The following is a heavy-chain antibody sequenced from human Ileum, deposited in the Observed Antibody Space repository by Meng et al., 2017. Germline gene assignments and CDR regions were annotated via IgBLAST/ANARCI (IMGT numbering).Heavy chain of an antibody. V-gene: IGHV4-4*02. D-gene: IGHD2-15*01. CDR3: ARVRCASVSCYGDSYFDY. J-gene: IGHJ4*02. CDR1: GGSISISNW. Sequence: QAQLQESGPGLVKPSGTLPLTCAVPGGSISISNWWTWVRQPPGKGLEWIGEIYHTGGTNYNPSLKRRVTISVDKSKNQFSLEVTSVTAADTAVYYCARVRCASVSCYGDSYFDYWGQGILVTVSS. CDR2: IYHTGGT.